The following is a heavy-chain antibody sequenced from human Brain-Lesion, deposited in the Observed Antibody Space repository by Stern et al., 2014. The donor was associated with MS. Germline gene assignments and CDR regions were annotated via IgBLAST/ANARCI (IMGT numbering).Heavy chain of an antibody. Sequence: QVQLVQSGAEVKKPGASVKVSCKASGYTFTGYYMHWVRQAPGQGLEWMGWINPKSGGTNYAQKFQGWVTMTRDTSINTAYMELSRLRSDDTAVYYCATYYYDRTGYNDFWGQGTLVTVSS. CDR1: GYTFTGYY. J-gene: IGHJ4*02. CDR3: ATYYYDRTGYNDF. D-gene: IGHD3-22*01. V-gene: IGHV1-2*04. CDR2: INPKSGGT.